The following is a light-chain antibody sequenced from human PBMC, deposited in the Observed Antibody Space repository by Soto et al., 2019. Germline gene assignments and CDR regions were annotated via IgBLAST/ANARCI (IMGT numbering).Light chain of an antibody. Sequence: VLPKSPGTLSLSPGERAPLSCRASQSVSSNYLAWYQQKPGQAPRLLIYGASSRATGISDRFSGWGSGTDFTLTISRLEPEDFAVYYCQQYGSSITFGQGTRLEI. CDR3: QQYGSSIT. CDR1: QSVSSNY. V-gene: IGKV3-20*01. CDR2: GAS. J-gene: IGKJ5*01.